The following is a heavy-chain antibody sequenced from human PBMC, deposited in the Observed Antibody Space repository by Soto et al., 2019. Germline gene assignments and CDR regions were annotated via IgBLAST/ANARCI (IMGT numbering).Heavy chain of an antibody. CDR3: ARDRVPAATLNWFDP. V-gene: IGHV4-59*01. D-gene: IGHD2-2*01. J-gene: IGHJ5*02. CDR2: IYYSGST. CDR1: GGSISSYY. Sequence: SDTLSLTFTVSGGSISSYYWSWIRQPPGKGLEWIGYIYYSGSTNYNPSLKSRVTISVDTSKNQFSLKLSSVTAADTAVYYCARDRVPAATLNWFDPWGQGTLVTVSS.